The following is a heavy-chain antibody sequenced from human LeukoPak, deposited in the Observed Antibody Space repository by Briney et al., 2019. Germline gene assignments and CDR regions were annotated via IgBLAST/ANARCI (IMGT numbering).Heavy chain of an antibody. CDR2: IIPIFGTA. D-gene: IGHD3-10*01. CDR3: AIRYGSGEKYYYNYYMDV. Sequence: SVKVSCKASGGTFSSYAISWVRQAPGQGLEWMGGIIPIFGTANYAQKFQGRVTITTDESTSTAYMELSSLRSEDTAVYYCAIRYGSGEKYYYNYYMDVWGKGTTVTVSS. V-gene: IGHV1-69*05. CDR1: GGTFSSYA. J-gene: IGHJ6*03.